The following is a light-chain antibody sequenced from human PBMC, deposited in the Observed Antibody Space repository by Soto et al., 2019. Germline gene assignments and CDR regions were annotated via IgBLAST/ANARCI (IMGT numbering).Light chain of an antibody. Sequence: EIGLTQSPGTLSLSPGEGATLSCRASQAVDNNFLAWYQQRPGQAPRLLIYASSRRATGIPDRFSGSGSGTDFTLTISRVGPEDIAVYFCHQYYSSITFGGGTKVEV. V-gene: IGKV3-20*01. CDR2: ASS. CDR1: QAVDNNF. J-gene: IGKJ4*01. CDR3: HQYYSSIT.